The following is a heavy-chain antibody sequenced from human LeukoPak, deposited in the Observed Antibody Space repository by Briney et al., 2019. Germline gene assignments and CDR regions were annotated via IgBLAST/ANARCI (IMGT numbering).Heavy chain of an antibody. Sequence: SETLSLTCTVSGGSISSYYWSWIRQPAGKGLEWIGRIYTSGSTNYNPSPKSRVTISVDKSKNQFSLKLSSVTAAETAVYYCAREDLAAAGFDYWGQGTLVTVSS. CDR1: GGSISSYY. D-gene: IGHD6-13*01. V-gene: IGHV4-4*07. CDR2: IYTSGST. CDR3: AREDLAAAGFDY. J-gene: IGHJ4*02.